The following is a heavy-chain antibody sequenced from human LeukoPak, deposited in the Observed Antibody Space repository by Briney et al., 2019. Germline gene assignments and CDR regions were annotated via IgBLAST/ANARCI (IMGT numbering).Heavy chain of an antibody. V-gene: IGHV4-34*01. D-gene: IGHD2-2*01. CDR1: GGSFSGYY. Sequence: SETLSLTCAVYGGSFSGYYWSWIRQPPGKGLEWIGEINHSGSTNYNPSLKSRVTISVDTSKNQFSLKLSSVTAADTAVYYCATLAQRKYCSSTSCYRRRDDAFDIWGQGTMVTVSS. J-gene: IGHJ3*02. CDR3: ATLAQRKYCSSTSCYRRRDDAFDI. CDR2: INHSGST.